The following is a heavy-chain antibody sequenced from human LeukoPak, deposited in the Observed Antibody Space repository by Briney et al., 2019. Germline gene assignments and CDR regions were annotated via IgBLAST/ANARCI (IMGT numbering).Heavy chain of an antibody. V-gene: IGHV1-8*01. CDR1: GYTFTSYD. J-gene: IGHJ6*02. CDR3: ARGGAMVRGVIITHYYYYGMDV. Sequence: WASVKVSCKASGYTFTSYDINWVRQATGQGLEWMGWMNPNSGNTGYAQKFQGRVTMTRNTSISTAYMELSSLRSEDTAVYYCARGGAMVRGVIITHYYYYGMDVWGQGTTVTVSS. CDR2: MNPNSGNT. D-gene: IGHD3-10*01.